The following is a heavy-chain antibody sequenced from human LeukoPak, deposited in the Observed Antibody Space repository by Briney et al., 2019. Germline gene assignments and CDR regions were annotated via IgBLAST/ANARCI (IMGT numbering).Heavy chain of an antibody. CDR1: GYTFTGYY. J-gene: IGHJ4*02. V-gene: IGHV1-18*04. CDR2: ISAYNGNT. Sequence: ASVKVSCKASGYTFTGYYMHWVRQAPGQGLEWMGWISAYNGNTNYAQKLQGRVTMTTDTSTSTAYMELRSLRSDDTAVYYCARWGMIVEYFDYWGQGTLVTVSS. CDR3: ARWGMIVEYFDY. D-gene: IGHD3-22*01.